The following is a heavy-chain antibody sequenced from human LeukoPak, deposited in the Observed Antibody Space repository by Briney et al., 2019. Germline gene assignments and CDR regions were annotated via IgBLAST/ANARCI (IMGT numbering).Heavy chain of an antibody. V-gene: IGHV6-1*01. Sequence: SQTLSLTCAISGDSVSSNSVTWNWIRQSPSRGLEWLGRTYYRSTWFNDYAVSERGRITVNPDTSKNQFSLHLNSVTPEDTAVYYCARRLTQYDCFDPWGQGILVTVSS. CDR1: GDSVSSNSVT. CDR3: ARRLTQYDCFDP. D-gene: IGHD2-2*01. J-gene: IGHJ5*02. CDR2: TYYRSTWFN.